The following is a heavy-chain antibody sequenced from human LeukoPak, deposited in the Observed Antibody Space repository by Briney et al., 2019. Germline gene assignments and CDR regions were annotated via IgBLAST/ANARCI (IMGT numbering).Heavy chain of an antibody. CDR3: ARGRATITSLYYGMDV. Sequence: GASVKVSCKASGYTFTSYDINWVRQATGQGLEWMGWMNPNSGNTGYAQKFQGGVTMTRNTSISTAYMELSSLRSEDTAVYYCARGRATITSLYYGMDVWGQGTTVTVSS. V-gene: IGHV1-8*01. J-gene: IGHJ6*02. D-gene: IGHD5-12*01. CDR1: GYTFTSYD. CDR2: MNPNSGNT.